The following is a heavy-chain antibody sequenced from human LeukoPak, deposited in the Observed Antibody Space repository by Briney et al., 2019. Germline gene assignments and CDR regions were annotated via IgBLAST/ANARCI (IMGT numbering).Heavy chain of an antibody. CDR1: GFTFSGYS. Sequence: GGSLRLSCAASGFTFSGYSMNWARQAPGKGLEWVSSISTTSDYIHYADSLKGRVAISRDNDKNSLYLQMNSLRAEDTAVYYCARGGIYSQGFDYWGQGSLVTVSS. J-gene: IGHJ4*02. CDR3: ARGGIYSQGFDY. D-gene: IGHD6-13*01. CDR2: ISTTSDYI. V-gene: IGHV3-21*01.